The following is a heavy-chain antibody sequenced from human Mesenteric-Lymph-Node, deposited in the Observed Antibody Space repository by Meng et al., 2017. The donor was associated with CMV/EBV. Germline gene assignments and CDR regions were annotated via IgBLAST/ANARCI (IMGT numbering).Heavy chain of an antibody. CDR3: ARVGSSAYDFWNGPEDY. J-gene: IGHJ4*02. CDR1: GGSISSYF. CDR2: VYYSGST. V-gene: IGHV4-59*01. Sequence: SETLSLTCTVSGGSISSYFWSWIRQPPGKGLEWIGYVYYSGSTNYNPSLKSRVTISVDTSKNQFSLKLSSVTAADTAVYYCARVGSSAYDFWNGPEDYWGQGTLVTV. D-gene: IGHD3-3*01.